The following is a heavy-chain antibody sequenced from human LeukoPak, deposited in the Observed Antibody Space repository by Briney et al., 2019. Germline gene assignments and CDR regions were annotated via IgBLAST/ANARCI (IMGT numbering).Heavy chain of an antibody. V-gene: IGHV3-30*02. CDR2: IRYDGSNK. J-gene: IGHJ4*02. CDR1: GFTFSSYG. Sequence: PGGSLRLSCAASGFTFSSYGMHWVRQAPGKGLEWVAFIRYDGSNKYYADSVKGRFTISRDNSKNTLHLQMNSLRAEDTAVYYCAKGGRDFWTLLDYWGQGTLVTVSS. CDR3: AKGGRDFWTLLDY. D-gene: IGHD3-3*01.